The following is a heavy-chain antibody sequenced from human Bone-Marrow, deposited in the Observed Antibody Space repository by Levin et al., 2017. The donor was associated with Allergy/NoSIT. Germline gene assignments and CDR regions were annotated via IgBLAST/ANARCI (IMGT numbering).Heavy chain of an antibody. V-gene: IGHV3-13*01. Sequence: GESLKISCAASGFTFNSYDMHWVRHATGKGPEWVSSLGSAGDTYYPGSVKGRFTISRENAKNSVYLQMNSLRAGDTAVYYCVRSDEGGMDVWGQGTTVTVSS. CDR3: VRSDEGGMDV. CDR1: GFTFNSYD. J-gene: IGHJ6*02. CDR2: LGSAGDT.